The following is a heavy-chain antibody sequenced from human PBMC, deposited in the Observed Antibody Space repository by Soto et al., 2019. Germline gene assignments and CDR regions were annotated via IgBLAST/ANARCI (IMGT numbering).Heavy chain of an antibody. Sequence: PSETLSLTCAVYGGSFSGYYWSWIRQPPGKGLEWIGEINHSVSTNYNPSLKSRVTISVDTSKNQFSLKLSSVTAADTAVYYCARGGVHYGSGSYRSRAWFDPWGQGTLVTVSS. D-gene: IGHD3-10*01. CDR3: ARGGVHYGSGSYRSRAWFDP. V-gene: IGHV4-34*01. CDR1: GGSFSGYY. J-gene: IGHJ5*02. CDR2: INHSVST.